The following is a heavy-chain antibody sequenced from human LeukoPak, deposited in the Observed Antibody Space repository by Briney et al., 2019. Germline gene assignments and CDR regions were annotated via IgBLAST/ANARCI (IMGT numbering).Heavy chain of an antibody. CDR3: ARGQDYDFWSGQWCYYMDV. CDR2: INHSGST. V-gene: IGHV4-34*01. D-gene: IGHD3-3*01. J-gene: IGHJ6*03. Sequence: IGEINHSGSTNYNPSLKSRVTISVDTSKNQFSLKLSSVTAADTAVYYCARGQDYDFWSGQWCYYMDVWGKGTTVTVSS.